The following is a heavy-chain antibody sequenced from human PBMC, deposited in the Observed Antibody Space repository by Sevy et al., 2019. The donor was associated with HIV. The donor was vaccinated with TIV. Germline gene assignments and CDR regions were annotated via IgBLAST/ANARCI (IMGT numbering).Heavy chain of an antibody. CDR1: GLNFTDNW. J-gene: IGHJ4*02. CDR3: TKGQFFGIT. CDR2: TKTVSDGGAT. Sequence: GGSLRLSCAVSGLNFTDNWMNWVRQAPRKGLEWRGRTKTVSDGGATEYSAAMKGRFIISREDSKSTVSLQMDSLKTDDTAVDYCTKGQFFGITWGQGTQVTVSS. V-gene: IGHV3-15*01. D-gene: IGHD3-10*01.